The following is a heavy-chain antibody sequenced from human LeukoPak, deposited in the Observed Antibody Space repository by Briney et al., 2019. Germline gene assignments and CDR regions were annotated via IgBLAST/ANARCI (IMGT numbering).Heavy chain of an antibody. J-gene: IGHJ4*02. D-gene: IGHD4-17*01. V-gene: IGHV3-74*01. CDR3: ARGLGDYDY. Sequence: SGGSLRLSCAASGFTLSDYCIHWVRQAPGKGLVWVSRINSDGSSTSYADSVKGRFTISRDNAKNTLYLQMNSLRAEDTAVYYCARGLGDYDYWGQGTLVTVSS. CDR2: INSDGSST. CDR1: GFTLSDYC.